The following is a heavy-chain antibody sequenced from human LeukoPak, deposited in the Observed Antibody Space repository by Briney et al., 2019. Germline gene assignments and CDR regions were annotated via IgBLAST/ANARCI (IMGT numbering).Heavy chain of an antibody. CDR1: GFTFSSYG. J-gene: IGHJ6*03. CDR3: TSVSVVVIGRDMDV. V-gene: IGHV3-73*01. CDR2: IRSKANSYAT. D-gene: IGHD3-22*01. Sequence: GGSLRLSCAASGFTFSSYGMHWVRQAPGKGLEWVGRIRSKANSYATAYAASVKGRFTISRDDSKNTAYLQMNSLKTEDTAVYYCTSVSVVVIGRDMDVWGKGTTVTVSS.